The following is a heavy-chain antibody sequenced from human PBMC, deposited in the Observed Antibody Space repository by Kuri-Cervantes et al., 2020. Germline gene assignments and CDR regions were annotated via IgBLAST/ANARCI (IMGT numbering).Heavy chain of an antibody. J-gene: IGHJ6*02. D-gene: IGHD2-21*02. CDR1: GFTFSSYS. Sequence: GESLKISCAASGFTFSSYSMNWVRQAPGKGLEWVSYISSSSSTIYYADSVKGRFTISRDNSKNTLYLQMNSLRAEDTAVYYCARGDGGGYYYYYGMDVWGQGTTVTVSS. CDR3: ARGDGGGYYYYYGMDV. CDR2: ISSSSSTI. V-gene: IGHV3-48*01.